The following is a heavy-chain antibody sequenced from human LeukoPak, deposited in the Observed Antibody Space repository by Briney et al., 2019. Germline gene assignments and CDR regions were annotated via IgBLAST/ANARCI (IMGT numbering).Heavy chain of an antibody. V-gene: IGHV3-7*01. J-gene: IGHJ4*02. CDR2: IKEDGSEK. CDR3: ARGLTALY. CDR1: GFTFSGSW. Sequence: GGSLRLSCAASGFTFSGSWMTWVRQVPGKGLEWVASIKEDGSEKYYVDSVRGRFTISRDNAKNSLSLRMNSLRAEDTSIYFCARGLTALYWGQGTLVTVSS.